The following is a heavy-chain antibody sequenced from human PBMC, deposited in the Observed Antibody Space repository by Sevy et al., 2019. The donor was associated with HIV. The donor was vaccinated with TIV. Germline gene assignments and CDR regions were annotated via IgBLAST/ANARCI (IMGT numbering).Heavy chain of an antibody. D-gene: IGHD5-18*01. CDR2: IRYDGSNK. J-gene: IGHJ6*02. CDR1: GFSFSSYD. CDR3: AREKVDTSMIFVEYYGMDV. V-gene: IGHV3-33*01. Sequence: GGSLRLSCAASGFSFSSYDMHWVRQAPGMGLEWVAVIRYDGSNKHYGDSVKGRFTISRDNSKNALYPQMSSLRAEDTAVYYCAREKVDTSMIFVEYYGMDVWGQGTTVTVSS.